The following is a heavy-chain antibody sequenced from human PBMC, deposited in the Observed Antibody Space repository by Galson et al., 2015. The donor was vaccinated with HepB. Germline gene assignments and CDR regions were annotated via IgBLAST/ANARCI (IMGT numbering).Heavy chain of an antibody. J-gene: IGHJ4*02. D-gene: IGHD2-2*01. CDR1: GGSISSSNW. V-gene: IGHV4-4*02. Sequence: SLTCAVSGGSISSSNWWSWVRQPPGKGLEWIGEIYHSGSTNYNPSLKSRVTISVDKSKNQFSLKLSSVTAADTAVYYCASHKVVPAATGGLGEVDYWGQGTLVTVSS. CDR2: IYHSGST. CDR3: ASHKVVPAATGGLGEVDY.